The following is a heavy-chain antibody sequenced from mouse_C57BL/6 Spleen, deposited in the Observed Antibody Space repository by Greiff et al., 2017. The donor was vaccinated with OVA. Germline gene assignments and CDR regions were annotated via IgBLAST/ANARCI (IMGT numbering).Heavy chain of an antibody. J-gene: IGHJ4*01. CDR2: IYPGDGDT. D-gene: IGHD1-1*01. V-gene: IGHV1-82*01. CDR3: ARGTTVVAEAMDY. Sequence: QVQLQQSGPELVKPGASVKISCKASGYAFSSSWMNWVKQRPGKGLEWIGRIYPGDGDTNYNGKFKGKATLTADKSSSTAYMQHSSLTSEDSAVYFGARGTTVVAEAMDYWGQGTSVTVSS. CDR1: GYAFSSSW.